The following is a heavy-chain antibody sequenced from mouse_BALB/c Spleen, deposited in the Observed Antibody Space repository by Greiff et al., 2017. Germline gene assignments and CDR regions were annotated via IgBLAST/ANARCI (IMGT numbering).Heavy chain of an antibody. CDR2: INPGSGGT. D-gene: IGHD3-3*01. CDR3: ARRARRYYAMDY. CDR1: GYAFTNYL. J-gene: IGHJ4*01. Sequence: VQLQQSGAELVRPGTSVKVSCKASGYAFTNYLIEWVKQRPGQGLEWIGVINPGSGGTNYNEKFKGKATLTADKSSSTAYMQLSSPTSDDSAVYFCARRARRYYAMDYWGQGTSVTVSS. V-gene: IGHV1-54*01.